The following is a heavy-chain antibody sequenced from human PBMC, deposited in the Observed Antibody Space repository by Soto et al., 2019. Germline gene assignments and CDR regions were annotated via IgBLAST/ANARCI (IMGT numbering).Heavy chain of an antibody. CDR1: GYTFTVYY. V-gene: IGHV1-2*02. D-gene: IGHD1-26*01. Sequence: GPSVKVSCKASGYTFTVYYMHWVRQAPGQGLEWMGWINPKSGGTMYPQKFQGRVTMTWDTSISTAYMALTRLRSDDTAVYYCARDLAKGGGSAGFDYWGQRTLVTVSS. CDR2: INPKSGGT. J-gene: IGHJ4*02. CDR3: ARDLAKGGGSAGFDY.